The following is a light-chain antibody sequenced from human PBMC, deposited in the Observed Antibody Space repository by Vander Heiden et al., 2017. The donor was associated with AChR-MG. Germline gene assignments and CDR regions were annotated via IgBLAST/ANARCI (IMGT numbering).Light chain of an antibody. CDR2: GAS. Sequence: DIVMTQSPATLSVSPGERATPSCSASQSVSSNLAWYQQKPGQAPRLLIYGASTRATGIPARFSGSGSGTEFTLTISSLQSEDFAVYYCQQYNNWPPWTFGQGTKVEIK. V-gene: IGKV3-15*01. J-gene: IGKJ1*01. CDR3: QQYNNWPPWT. CDR1: QSVSSN.